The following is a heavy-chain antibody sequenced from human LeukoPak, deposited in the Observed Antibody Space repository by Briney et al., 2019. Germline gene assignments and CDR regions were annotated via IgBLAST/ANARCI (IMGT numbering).Heavy chain of an antibody. CDR2: IRSKPYGGTT. Sequence: GGSLRLSCTASGFTFGDYAMSWFRQAPGKGLECVGFIRSKPYGGTTENAASVKGRFTISRDDSKSIAYLQMNSLKTEDTAVYYCARGGVYCSSVSCSVDYWGQGILVTVSS. J-gene: IGHJ4*02. CDR1: GFTFGDYA. D-gene: IGHD2-2*01. CDR3: ARGGVYCSSVSCSVDY. V-gene: IGHV3-49*03.